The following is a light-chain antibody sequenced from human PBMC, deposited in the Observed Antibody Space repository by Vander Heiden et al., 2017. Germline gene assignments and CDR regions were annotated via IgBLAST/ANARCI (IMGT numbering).Light chain of an antibody. CDR3: GTWDSSLSAVV. Sequence: QSAFTQPPSVSAAPGPKVTISCYGSSSNIGNNYVSWYQQLPGTAPKLLIYDNNKRPSGIPNRFSGSKSGTSATLGITGRQTGDEADYYCGTWDSSLSAVVFGGGTKLTVL. CDR1: SSNIGNNY. J-gene: IGLJ2*01. CDR2: DNN. V-gene: IGLV1-51*01.